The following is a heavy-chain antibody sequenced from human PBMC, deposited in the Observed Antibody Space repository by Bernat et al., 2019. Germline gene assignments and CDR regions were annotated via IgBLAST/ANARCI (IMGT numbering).Heavy chain of an antibody. V-gene: IGHV3-15*07. CDR2: IKSETDGGTT. CDR3: TTDRMHTSAWSEAFDI. D-gene: IGHD6-19*01. Sequence: EVQLVESGGGIIEPGGSLRLSCAVSDFTFTNAWMNWVRQAPGKGLEWVGRIKSETDGGTTDYPASVKGRFSISRDDSKTTLYPQMNSLKTEDTAVYYCTTDRMHTSAWSEAFDIWGQGTMVTVSS. J-gene: IGHJ3*02. CDR1: DFTFTNAW.